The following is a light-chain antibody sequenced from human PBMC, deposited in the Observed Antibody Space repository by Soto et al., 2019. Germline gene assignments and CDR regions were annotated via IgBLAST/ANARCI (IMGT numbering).Light chain of an antibody. CDR3: SSYTSSSSLYV. CDR1: SSDVGGYNF. Sequence: LTQPASVSGSPGQSITISCTGTSSDVGGYNFVSWYQQHPGKAPKLMIYEVSNRPSGVSNRFSGSKSGNTASLTISGLQAEDEADYYCSSYTSSSSLYVFGTGTKSPS. CDR2: EVS. V-gene: IGLV2-14*01. J-gene: IGLJ1*01.